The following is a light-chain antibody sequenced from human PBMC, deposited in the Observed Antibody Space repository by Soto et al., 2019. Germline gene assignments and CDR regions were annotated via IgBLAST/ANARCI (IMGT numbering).Light chain of an antibody. V-gene: IGKV1-6*01. CDR1: QGIRNN. CDR2: AAS. Sequence: AIQMTQSPSSLSASAGDRVTITCRASQGIRNNLGWYQQKPGKAPKLLIYAASSLQGGVPSRFSGSGSGTDFTLTISSLQTEDFATYYCLQEYTYPQTFGQGTKV. CDR3: LQEYTYPQT. J-gene: IGKJ1*01.